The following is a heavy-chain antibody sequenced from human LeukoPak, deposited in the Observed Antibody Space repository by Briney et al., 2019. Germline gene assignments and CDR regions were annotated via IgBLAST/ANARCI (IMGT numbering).Heavy chain of an antibody. J-gene: IGHJ5*02. CDR3: ARRRKDLNWFDP. CDR1: GDSISNSDYY. Sequence: SETLSLTCTVSGDSISNSDYYWGWIRQPPGKGLEWIALINYSGRTFYNPSLRSRVTISVDMSKNQFSLNLNSVTAADTAVYYCARRRKDLNWFDPWGQGTLVTVSS. V-gene: IGHV4-39*01. CDR2: INYSGRT.